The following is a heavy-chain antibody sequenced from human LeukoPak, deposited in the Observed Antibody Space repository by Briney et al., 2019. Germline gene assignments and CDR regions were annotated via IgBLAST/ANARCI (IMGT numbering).Heavy chain of an antibody. V-gene: IGHV4-34*01. J-gene: IGHJ6*03. CDR2: INHSGST. D-gene: IGHD5-18*01. CDR3: ARGDRGGCTYGFTMNYYYMDV. CDR1: GGSFSGYY. Sequence: SETLSLTCAVYGGSFSGYYWSWIRQPPGEGLEWIGEINHSGSTNYIPSLKSRVTISVDTSKNQFSLKLSSVTAADTAVYYCARGDRGGCTYGFTMNYYYMDVWGKGTTVTVSS.